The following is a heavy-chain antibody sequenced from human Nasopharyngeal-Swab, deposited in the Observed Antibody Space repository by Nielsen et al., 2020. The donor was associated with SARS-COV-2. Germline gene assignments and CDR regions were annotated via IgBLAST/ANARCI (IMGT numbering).Heavy chain of an antibody. Sequence: GGSLRLSCAASGFTFSSYWMHWVRQAPGKGLEWVGFIRSKAYGGTTEYAASVKGRFTISRDDSKSIAYLQMNSLKTEDTAVYYCTRAYYYDSSGYYLFRYFDYWGQGTLVTVSS. D-gene: IGHD3-22*01. CDR3: TRAYYYDSSGYYLFRYFDY. J-gene: IGHJ4*02. CDR1: GFTFSSYW. CDR2: IRSKAYGGTT. V-gene: IGHV3-49*04.